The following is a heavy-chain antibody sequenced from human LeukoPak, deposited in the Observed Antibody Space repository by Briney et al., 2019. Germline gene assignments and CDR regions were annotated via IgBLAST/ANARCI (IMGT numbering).Heavy chain of an antibody. CDR3: AREVSVEVAIAGTGAFDI. CDR2: IIPIFGTA. Sequence: SVKVSCKASGGTFSSYAISWVRQAPGQGLEWMGGIIPIFGTANYAQKFQGRVTITADESTSTAYMELSSLRSEDTAVYYCAREVSVEVAIAGTGAFDIRGQGTMVTVSS. J-gene: IGHJ3*02. CDR1: GGTFSSYA. V-gene: IGHV1-69*13. D-gene: IGHD2-21*01.